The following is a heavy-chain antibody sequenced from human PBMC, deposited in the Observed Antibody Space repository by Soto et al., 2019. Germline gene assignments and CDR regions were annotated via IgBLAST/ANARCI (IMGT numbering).Heavy chain of an antibody. J-gene: IGHJ4*02. CDR3: ARTTTVVTPLNAPFDY. V-gene: IGHV4-31*03. CDR1: GGSISSGGYY. Sequence: TLSLTCTVSGGSISSGGYYWSWIRQHPGKGLEWIGYIYYSGSTYYNPSLKSRVTISVDTSKNQFSLKLSSVTAADTAVYYCARTTTVVTPLNAPFDYWGQGTLVTVSS. D-gene: IGHD2-21*02. CDR2: IYYSGST.